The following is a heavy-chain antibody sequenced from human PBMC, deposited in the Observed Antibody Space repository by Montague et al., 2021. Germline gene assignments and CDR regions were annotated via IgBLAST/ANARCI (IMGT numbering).Heavy chain of an antibody. CDR1: GFLFSSYV. V-gene: IGHV3-74*01. Sequence: SLRLSWAASGFLFSSYVMHWVRQAPGKGLVWVSRISHDGTVTTYADSVKGRFTISRDNAKNTLFLQMNSLRAEDTAVYYCTRDVNWDLFDYWGQGALVTVSS. D-gene: IGHD7-27*01. CDR3: TRDVNWDLFDY. CDR2: ISHDGTVT. J-gene: IGHJ4*02.